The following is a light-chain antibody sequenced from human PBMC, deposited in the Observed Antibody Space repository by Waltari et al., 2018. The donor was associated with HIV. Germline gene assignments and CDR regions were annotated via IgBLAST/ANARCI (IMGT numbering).Light chain of an antibody. CDR1: KSGETF. Sequence: SYELTQPPSLSVSPGQPFRVTCSGDKSGETFVCWYQQKPGKSPVLIIYEDTKRPSGIPARFSASTSGDTATLTISGTQSVDEADYYCQAWGTSPAVFGTGTRVTVL. CDR2: EDT. J-gene: IGLJ1*01. CDR3: QAWGTSPAV. V-gene: IGLV3-1*01.